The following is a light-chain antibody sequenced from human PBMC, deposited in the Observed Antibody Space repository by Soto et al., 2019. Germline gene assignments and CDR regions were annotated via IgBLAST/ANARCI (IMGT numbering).Light chain of an antibody. CDR1: SRDVGVYKY. Sequence: QSALIQPRSVSGSPGQSVTISCTGTSRDVGVYKYVSWYRQYPGKAPKLMIYDVITRPSGVTDRFSGSKSGNTASLTISGLQADDEADYYCCSYAGDYTFVFGTGTKVTVL. V-gene: IGLV2-11*01. CDR2: DVI. J-gene: IGLJ1*01. CDR3: CSYAGDYTFV.